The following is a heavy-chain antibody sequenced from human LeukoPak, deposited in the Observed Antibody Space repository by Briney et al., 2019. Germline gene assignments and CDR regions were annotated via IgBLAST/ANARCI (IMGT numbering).Heavy chain of an antibody. J-gene: IGHJ5*02. CDR3: ARQPGAGWFDP. D-gene: IGHD3-10*01. CDR1: GYRFSSYW. CDR2: IYPGDSDI. V-gene: IGHV5-51*01. Sequence: GESLKISCKDSGYRFSSYWIAWVRQMPGKGLEYIGIIYPGDSDIRYSPSFQGQVTISADKSISTVYLQWGSLKASDTAMYYCARQPGAGWFDPWGQGTLVTVSS.